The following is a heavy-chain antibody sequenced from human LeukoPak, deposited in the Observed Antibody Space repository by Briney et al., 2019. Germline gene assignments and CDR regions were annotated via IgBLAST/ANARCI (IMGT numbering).Heavy chain of an antibody. V-gene: IGHV3-20*04. CDR1: GFTFDDYG. Sequence: GGSVRLFCAASGFTFDDYGMSGVRGAPGKGLEGVSGINENGGRTDYADSVRGCFTTSKDNTKNSLYLEMNSLRAENTALYYSANLHGDYRDYWGQGTLVTVSS. CDR2: INENGGRT. J-gene: IGHJ4*02. CDR3: ANLHGDYRDY. D-gene: IGHD4-17*01.